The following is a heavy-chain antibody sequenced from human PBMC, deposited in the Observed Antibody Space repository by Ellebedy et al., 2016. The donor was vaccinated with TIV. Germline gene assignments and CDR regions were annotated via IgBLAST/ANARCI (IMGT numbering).Heavy chain of an antibody. CDR3: AAPSRANYDILTGPDFYYHGLDV. Sequence: AASVKVSCKASGYSFTHYAISWVRQAPGQGLEWLGWISASNCNTHYAQKMQGRVTMTIDTSTSTAYMEVRSLRSDDTSVYYCAAPSRANYDILTGPDFYYHGLDVWGQGTAVTVSS. D-gene: IGHD3-9*01. V-gene: IGHV1-18*01. J-gene: IGHJ6*02. CDR1: GYSFTHYA. CDR2: ISASNCNT.